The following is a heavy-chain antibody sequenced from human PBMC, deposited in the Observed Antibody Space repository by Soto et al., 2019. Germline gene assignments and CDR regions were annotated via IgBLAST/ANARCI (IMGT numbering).Heavy chain of an antibody. CDR2: ISSSSSTI. D-gene: IGHD3-22*01. Sequence: GGSLRLSCAASGFTFSSYSMNWVRQAPGKGLEWVSYISSSSSTIYYADSVKGRFTISRDNAKNSLYLQMNSLRDEDTAVYYCARAILDYYDSREIDYWGQGTLVTVSS. CDR3: ARAILDYYDSREIDY. CDR1: GFTFSSYS. J-gene: IGHJ4*02. V-gene: IGHV3-48*02.